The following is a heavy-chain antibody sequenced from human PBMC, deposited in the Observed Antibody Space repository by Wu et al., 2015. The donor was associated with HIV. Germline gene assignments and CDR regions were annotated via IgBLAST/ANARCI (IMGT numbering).Heavy chain of an antibody. J-gene: IGHJ4*02. CDR1: GYTFTDYY. D-gene: IGHD1-26*01. CDR3: ARSHSGSYEDY. CDR2: INPNSGGT. Sequence: QVQLVQSGAEVKKPGASVKVSCKTSGYTFTDYYMHWVRQAPGQGLEWMGWINPNSGGTNFAQKFQGRVTMTRDTSISTAYMEVSRLRSDDTAAYYCARSHSGSYEDYWGQGTLVTVSS. V-gene: IGHV1-2*02.